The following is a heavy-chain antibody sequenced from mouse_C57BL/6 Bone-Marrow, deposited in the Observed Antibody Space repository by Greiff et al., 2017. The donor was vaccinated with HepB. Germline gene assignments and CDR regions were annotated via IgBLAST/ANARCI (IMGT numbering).Heavy chain of an antibody. CDR2: INPSTGGT. CDR3: AEYEYDVWFAY. Sequence: EVQLQQSGPELVKPGASVKISCKASGYSFTGYYMNWVKQSPEKSLEWIGEINPSTGGTTYNQKFKAKATLTVDKSSSTAYMQLKSLTSEDSAVYYCAEYEYDVWFAYWGQGTLVTVSA. V-gene: IGHV1-42*01. D-gene: IGHD2-4*01. CDR1: GYSFTGYY. J-gene: IGHJ3*01.